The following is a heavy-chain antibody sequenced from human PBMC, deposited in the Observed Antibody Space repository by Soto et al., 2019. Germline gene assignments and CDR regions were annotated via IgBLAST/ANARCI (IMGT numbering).Heavy chain of an antibody. Sequence: SETLSLTCSVPGCSISFSYLSWIRQSPVKGLEWLGYVYYTGSTNYSPSLRSRVSISVDTSKNEFSLRLSSVTAADTAVYFCARSVAVPGAHIDYWGQGTQVTVSS. CDR2: VYYTGST. V-gene: IGHV4-59*01. J-gene: IGHJ4*02. CDR1: GCSISFSY. D-gene: IGHD6-19*01. CDR3: ARSVAVPGAHIDY.